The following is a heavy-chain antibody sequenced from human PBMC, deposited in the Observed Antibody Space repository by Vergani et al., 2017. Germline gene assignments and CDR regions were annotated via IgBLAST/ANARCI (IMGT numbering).Heavy chain of an antibody. CDR3: AXGGGSGFYHEYFQH. CDR2: ISGSGGST. D-gene: IGHD6-19*01. Sequence: EVQLLESGGGLVQPGGSLRLSCAASGFTFSSYAMSWVRQAPGKGLEWVSAISGSGGSTYYAASVKGRFTISGDNSKNTLYLQINSLRAEEPAVYYGAXGGGSGFYHEYFQHWSQGSLVTVSS. J-gene: IGHJ1*01. V-gene: IGHV3-23*01. CDR1: GFTFSSYA.